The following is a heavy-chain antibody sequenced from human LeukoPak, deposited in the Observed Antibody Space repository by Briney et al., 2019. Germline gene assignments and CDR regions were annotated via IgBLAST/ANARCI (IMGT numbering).Heavy chain of an antibody. J-gene: IGHJ3*02. CDR1: GFTFSSYA. CDR2: ISYDGSNK. D-gene: IGHD5-24*01. V-gene: IGHV3-30*04. CDR3: ARDRGRWLQYNAFDI. Sequence: PGRSLGLSCAASGFTFSSYAMHWVRQAPGKGLEWVAVISYDGSNKYYADSVKGRFTISRDNSKNTLYLQMNSLRAEDTAVYYCARDRGRWLQYNAFDIWGQGTMVTVSS.